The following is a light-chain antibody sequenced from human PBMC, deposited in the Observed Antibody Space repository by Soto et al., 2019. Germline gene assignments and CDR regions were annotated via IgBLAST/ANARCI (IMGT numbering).Light chain of an antibody. Sequence: EIVMTQSPATLSVSPGERATLSCRASQRVSRNLAWYQQKPGQAPRLLIYDASTRATGIPDRFSGSGSETEFTLTISRLQSEDYAIYYCQQRSNWPPTFGGGTKVEIK. CDR3: QQRSNWPPT. CDR2: DAS. J-gene: IGKJ4*01. CDR1: QRVSRN. V-gene: IGKV3-15*01.